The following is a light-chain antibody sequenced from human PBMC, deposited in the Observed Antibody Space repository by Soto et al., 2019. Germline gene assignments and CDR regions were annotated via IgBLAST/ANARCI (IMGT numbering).Light chain of an antibody. Sequence: QSVLTQPPSVSAAPGQKVTISCSGSSSNIGGNSVSWYQQLPGTAPKLLIYDDNKRPSGIPDRFSGSKSGTSAALGITGFQTGDEADYYCGSWDSSLSDYVFGNGTKVTVL. V-gene: IGLV1-51*01. CDR1: SSNIGGNS. J-gene: IGLJ1*01. CDR2: DDN. CDR3: GSWDSSLSDYV.